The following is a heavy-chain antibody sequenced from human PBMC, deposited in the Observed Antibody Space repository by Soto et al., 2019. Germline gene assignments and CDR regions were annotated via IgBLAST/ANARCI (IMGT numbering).Heavy chain of an antibody. CDR2: IFWNDDK. CDR3: AHSRGYYDSGGYYYVLPHFDY. J-gene: IGHJ4*02. D-gene: IGHD3-22*01. V-gene: IGHV2-5*01. Sequence: QITLKESGPTLVKPTQTLTLTCTFSGFSLTSTGVGVGWIRQPPGKALEWLALIFWNDDKRYSPSLKSRLTITKDTSKNQVVLTLANMDPVDTATYFCAHSRGYYDSGGYYYVLPHFDYWGQGTLVTVSS. CDR1: GFSLTSTGVG.